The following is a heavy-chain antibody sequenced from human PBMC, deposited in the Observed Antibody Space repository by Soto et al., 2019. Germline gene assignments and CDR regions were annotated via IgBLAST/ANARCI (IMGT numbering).Heavy chain of an antibody. J-gene: IGHJ4*02. CDR3: ARADTAMENFDY. Sequence: SETLSLTCAVSGGSISSGGYSWSWIRQPPGKGLEWIGYIYHSWSTYYNPSLKSRVTISVDRSKNQFSLKLSSVTAADTAVYYCARADTAMENFDYWGQGTLVTVSS. V-gene: IGHV4-30-2*01. CDR2: IYHSWST. D-gene: IGHD5-18*01. CDR1: GGSISSGGYS.